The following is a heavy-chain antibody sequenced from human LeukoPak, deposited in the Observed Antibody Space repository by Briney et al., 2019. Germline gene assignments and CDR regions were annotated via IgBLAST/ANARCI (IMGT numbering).Heavy chain of an antibody. V-gene: IGHV3-23*01. CDR2: ISAGGENT. D-gene: IGHD3-10*01. CDR3: ARQLTLLWFGESAPEGAFDI. Sequence: GGSLRLSCAASGFTFTSYAMSWIRQAPGKGLEWVSAISAGGENTYYADSVTGRFTISRDNAKNSLFLQMNSPRAEDTAVYYCARQLTLLWFGESAPEGAFDIWGQGTMVTVSS. CDR1: GFTFTSYA. J-gene: IGHJ3*02.